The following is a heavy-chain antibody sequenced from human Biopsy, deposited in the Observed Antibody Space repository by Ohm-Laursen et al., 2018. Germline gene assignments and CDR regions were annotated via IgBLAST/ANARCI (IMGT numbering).Heavy chain of an antibody. CDR1: GGSISSYY. Sequence: SDTLSLTCPVSGGSISSYYWNWIRQPPGKGLEWIGYIYYSGSTKYNPSLKSRVSVSVDTSKNQFSLRLSSVTAADTAVYFCARGGRYYYDIPNNWGQGTLVTVSS. D-gene: IGHD3-22*01. CDR2: IYYSGST. V-gene: IGHV4-59*07. CDR3: ARGGRYYYDIPNN. J-gene: IGHJ4*02.